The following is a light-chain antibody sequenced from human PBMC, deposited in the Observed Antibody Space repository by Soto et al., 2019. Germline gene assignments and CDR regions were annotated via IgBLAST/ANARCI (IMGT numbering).Light chain of an antibody. CDR1: QGIRNY. CDR3: QQYNTYST. Sequence: DIQMTQSPSSLSASVGDRVTITCQASQGIRNYLNWYQQKPGKAPRLLIYDASNLETGVPSRFSGSGSGTDFTFTISSLQPEDIATYYCQQYNTYSTFGQGTRLEI. CDR2: DAS. V-gene: IGKV1-33*01. J-gene: IGKJ5*01.